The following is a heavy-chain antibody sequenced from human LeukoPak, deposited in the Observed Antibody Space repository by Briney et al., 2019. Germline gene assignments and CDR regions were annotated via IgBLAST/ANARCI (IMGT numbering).Heavy chain of an antibody. D-gene: IGHD5-12*01. J-gene: IGHJ6*02. V-gene: IGHV1-69*13. CDR2: IIPIFGTA. CDR3: AVNIVATIRYYGMDV. Sequence: SVKVSCKASGGTFSSYAISWVRQAPGQGLEWMGGIIPIFGTANYAQKFQGRVTITADESTSTACMELSSLRSEDTAVYYCAVNIVATIRYYGMDVWGQGTTVTVSS. CDR1: GGTFSSYA.